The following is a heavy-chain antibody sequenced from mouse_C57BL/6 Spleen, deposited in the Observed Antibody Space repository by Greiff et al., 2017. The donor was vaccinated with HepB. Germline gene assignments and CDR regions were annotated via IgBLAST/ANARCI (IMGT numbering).Heavy chain of an antibody. CDR3: ARAPYGYYYFDY. Sequence: EVQGVESGGGLVKPGGSLKLSCAASGFTFSSYAMSWVRQTPEKRLEWVATISDGGSYTYYPDNVKGRFTISRDNAKNNLYLQMSHLKSEDTAMYYCARAPYGYYYFDYWGQGTTLTVSS. CDR2: ISDGGSYT. CDR1: GFTFSSYA. V-gene: IGHV5-4*01. D-gene: IGHD2-2*01. J-gene: IGHJ2*01.